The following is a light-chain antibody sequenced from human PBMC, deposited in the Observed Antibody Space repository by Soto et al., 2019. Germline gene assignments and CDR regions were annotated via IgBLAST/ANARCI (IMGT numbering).Light chain of an antibody. V-gene: IGLV1-47*01. CDR3: AAWDDSLSGPWV. CDR2: GNN. CDR1: SSNIGSNY. J-gene: IGLJ3*02. Sequence: QSVLTQPPSASGTPGQRVTISCSGSSSNIGSNYVYWYQQLPGTAPKLLIFGNNLRPSGVPDRFSGSKSGTSASLAISGLRSEDEAGYYCAAWDDSLSGPWVFGGGTKVTVL.